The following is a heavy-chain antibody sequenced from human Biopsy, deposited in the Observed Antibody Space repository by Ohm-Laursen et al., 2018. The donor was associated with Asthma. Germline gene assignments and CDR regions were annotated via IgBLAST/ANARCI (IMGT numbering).Heavy chain of an antibody. Sequence: SDTLSLTCGVSGDSIDSGDYSWTWIRQSPGVGLEWIGYIYRNGDTYYNPTLKNRVTISIDRSKNEFSLRLRSVTAADTGVYYCARGWNCGGDCYSLDYWGQGTLVTVSS. J-gene: IGHJ4*02. CDR2: IYRNGDT. V-gene: IGHV4-30-2*06. CDR1: GDSIDSGDYS. D-gene: IGHD2-21*02. CDR3: ARGWNCGGDCYSLDY.